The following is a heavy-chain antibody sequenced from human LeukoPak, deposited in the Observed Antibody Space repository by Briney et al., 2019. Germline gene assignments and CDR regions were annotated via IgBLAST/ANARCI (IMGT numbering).Heavy chain of an antibody. Sequence: GGSLRLSCAASGFSFSNDWMDWVRQAPGKGLVWVSHINRDGSRTSYADSVKGRFTISRDNVKKTLYLQMNSLTAEDTAVYYCARPWDVWGQGTTVTVSS. CDR3: ARPWDV. V-gene: IGHV3-74*01. CDR2: INRDGSRT. CDR1: GFSFSNDW. J-gene: IGHJ6*02.